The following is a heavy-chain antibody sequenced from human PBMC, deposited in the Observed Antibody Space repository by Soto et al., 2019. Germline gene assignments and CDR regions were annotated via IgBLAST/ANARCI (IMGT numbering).Heavy chain of an antibody. V-gene: IGHV3-23*01. CDR3: AKALHPAYYYYGMDV. CDR2: ISGSGGST. D-gene: IGHD4-4*01. Sequence: EVQLLESGGGLVQPGGSLRLSCAASGFTFSSYAMSWVRQAPGKGLEWVSAISGSGGSTYYADCVKGRFTISRDNSKNTLDLQMNSLRAEDTAVYYCAKALHPAYYYYGMDVWGQGTTVTVSS. CDR1: GFTFSSYA. J-gene: IGHJ6*02.